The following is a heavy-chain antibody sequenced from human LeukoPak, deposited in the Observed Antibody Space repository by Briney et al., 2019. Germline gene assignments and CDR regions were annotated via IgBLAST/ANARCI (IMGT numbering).Heavy chain of an antibody. V-gene: IGHV3-20*04. D-gene: IGHD5-24*01. J-gene: IGHJ6*03. CDR2: LNWNGAST. CDR1: GFTFDDYG. CDR3: ARGTWATLYYYYMDV. Sequence: RSGGSLRLSCAASGFTFDDYGLSWVRQVPGKGLEWVSGLNWNGASTGYADSVKGRFTISRDNAKNTLYLQMNSLRAEDTAVYYCARGTWATLYYYYMDVWGKGTTVTVSS.